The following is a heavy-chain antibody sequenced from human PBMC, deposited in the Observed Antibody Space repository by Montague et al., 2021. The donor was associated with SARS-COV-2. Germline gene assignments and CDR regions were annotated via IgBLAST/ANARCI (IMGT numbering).Heavy chain of an antibody. CDR1: GGSFSNNY. Sequence: SEILSLACAVYGGSFSNNYWSWIRKPQGKGLGWMGKINNSESTNYNPSXXSQVTISVNTSKNKFSLKLSSVTAADTAVYYCARFLRRVVPAATGHWEKNYYYYYMDVWGKGTTVTVSS. CDR2: INNSEST. V-gene: IGHV4-34*01. J-gene: IGHJ6*03. D-gene: IGHD2-2*01. CDR3: ARFLRRVVPAATGHWEKNYYYYYMDV.